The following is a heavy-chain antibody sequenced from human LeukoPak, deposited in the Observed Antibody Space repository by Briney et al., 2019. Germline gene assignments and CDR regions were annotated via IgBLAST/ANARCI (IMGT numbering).Heavy chain of an antibody. CDR1: GGSISSSSYY. V-gene: IGHV4-39*07. Sequence: SETLSLTCTVSGGSISSSSYYWVWIRQPPGKGLEWLGSINYYGKTYYNPSVKSRVTISVDTSKNQFSLMVRSVTAADTAVYYCGRSAGFVHFDHWGQGTLVTVTS. D-gene: IGHD3-16*01. CDR2: INYYGKT. J-gene: IGHJ4*02. CDR3: GRSAGFVHFDH.